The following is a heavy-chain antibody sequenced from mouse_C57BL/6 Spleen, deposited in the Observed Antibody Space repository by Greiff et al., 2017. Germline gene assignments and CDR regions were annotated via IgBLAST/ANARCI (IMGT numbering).Heavy chain of an antibody. J-gene: IGHJ4*01. D-gene: IGHD1-1*01. CDR1: GYTFTSYW. CDR3: ARSLLLRDAMDY. CDR2: INPSNGGT. V-gene: IGHV1-53*01. Sequence: QVQLKQPGTELVQPGASVKLSCKASGYTFTSYWMHWVKQRPGQGLEWIGNINPSNGGTNYNEKFKSKATLTVDKSSSTAYMQLSSLTSEDSAVYYCARSLLLRDAMDYWGQGTSVTVSS.